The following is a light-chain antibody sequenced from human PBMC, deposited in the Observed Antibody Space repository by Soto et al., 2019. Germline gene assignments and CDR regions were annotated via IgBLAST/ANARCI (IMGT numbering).Light chain of an antibody. CDR3: QQYYSTPGT. V-gene: IGKV3-11*01. Sequence: EIVLTQSPATLSLSPGERATLSCRASQSVSSYLAWYQQKPGQAPRLLIYDASNRATGIPARFSGSGSGTDFTLTISSLEPEDFAVYYCQQYYSTPGTFGPGTKVDIK. CDR1: QSVSSY. CDR2: DAS. J-gene: IGKJ3*01.